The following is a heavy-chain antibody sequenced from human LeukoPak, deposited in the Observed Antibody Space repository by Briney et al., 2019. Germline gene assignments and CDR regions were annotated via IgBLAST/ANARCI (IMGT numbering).Heavy chain of an antibody. CDR3: AKGNWRYFDY. CDR1: GFTFSTYV. V-gene: IGHV3-23*01. Sequence: GGSLRLSCAASGFTFSTYVMSWARQAPGKGLEWVSAISGSGGSTYYADSVKGRFTISRDNSKNTLYLQMNSLGADDTAVYYCAKGNWRYFDYWGQGTLVTVSS. D-gene: IGHD1-1*01. J-gene: IGHJ4*02. CDR2: ISGSGGST.